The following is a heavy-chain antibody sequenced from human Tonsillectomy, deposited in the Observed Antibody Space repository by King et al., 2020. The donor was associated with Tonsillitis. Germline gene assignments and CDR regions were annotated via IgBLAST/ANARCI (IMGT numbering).Heavy chain of an antibody. D-gene: IGHD4-17*01. CDR1: GGSFSGYY. CDR3: ARGVRDGDYWLTFYYYGMDV. V-gene: IGHV4-34*01. Sequence: VQLQQWGAGLLKPSETLSLTCAVYGGSFSGYYWSWIRQPPGKGLEWIGEINHSGSTNYNPSLKSRVTISVDTSKNQFSLKLSSVTAADTAVYYCARGVRDGDYWLTFYYYGMDVWGQGTTVTVSS. J-gene: IGHJ6*02. CDR2: INHSGST.